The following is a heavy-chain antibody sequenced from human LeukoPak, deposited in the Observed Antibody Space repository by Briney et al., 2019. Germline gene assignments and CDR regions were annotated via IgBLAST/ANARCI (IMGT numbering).Heavy chain of an antibody. V-gene: IGHV2-70*04. CDR3: ARMNDGYPFDY. Sequence: ESGPTLVNPTQTLTLTCTFSGFSLSTSGMRVSWIRQPPGKALEWLARIDWGDDKFYTRSLRTRLTISKDTSKNQVVLTMTNLDPVDTATYYCARMNDGYPFDYWGQGTLVTVSS. D-gene: IGHD5-24*01. CDR2: IDWGDDK. CDR1: GFSLSTSGMR. J-gene: IGHJ4*02.